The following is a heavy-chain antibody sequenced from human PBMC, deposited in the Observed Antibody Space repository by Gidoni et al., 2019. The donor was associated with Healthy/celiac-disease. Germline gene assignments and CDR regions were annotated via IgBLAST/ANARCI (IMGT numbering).Heavy chain of an antibody. CDR1: VFTFSGYS. V-gene: IGHV3-21*01. Sequence: EVQLVASGGGLVKPGGSLRLYCAASVFTFSGYSMNWVRRAPGKGLEWVSSISSSSSYIYYADSVKGRFTISRDNAKNSLYLQMNSLRAEDTAVYYCASRGLIAAAGYYYYGMDVWGQGTTVTVSS. CDR2: ISSSSSYI. D-gene: IGHD6-13*01. J-gene: IGHJ6*02. CDR3: ASRGLIAAAGYYYYGMDV.